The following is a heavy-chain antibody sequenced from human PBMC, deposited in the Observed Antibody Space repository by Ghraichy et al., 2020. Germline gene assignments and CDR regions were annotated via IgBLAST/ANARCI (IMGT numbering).Heavy chain of an antibody. V-gene: IGHV3-30-3*01. CDR1: GFTFSRSV. CDR3: ARETESYYDFWSGYLNYYYMDV. J-gene: IGHJ6*03. D-gene: IGHD3-3*01. CDR2: VSYDGSNK. Sequence: SCAASGFTFSRSVVYWVRQAPGKGLEWVAVVSYDGSNKYYADSVKGRFTISRDNSKNTLYLHLNSLRTEDTAVYYCARETESYYDFWSGYLNYYYMDVWGKGTTVTVSS.